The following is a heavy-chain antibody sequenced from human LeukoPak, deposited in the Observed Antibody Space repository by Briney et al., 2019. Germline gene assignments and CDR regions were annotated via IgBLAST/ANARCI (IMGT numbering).Heavy chain of an antibody. J-gene: IGHJ4*02. Sequence: RSGGSLRLSCTASGFAFSSYAMSWVRQAPGVGLEWVSAIDGGGGRTWHADSVRGRFTISRDNSKNTRFMQMNRLRAEDTAVYYCAKDFYDSSGSRYDYWGQGTLVTVSS. V-gene: IGHV3-23*01. CDR3: AKDFYDSSGSRYDY. D-gene: IGHD3-22*01. CDR2: IDGGGGRT. CDR1: GFAFSSYA.